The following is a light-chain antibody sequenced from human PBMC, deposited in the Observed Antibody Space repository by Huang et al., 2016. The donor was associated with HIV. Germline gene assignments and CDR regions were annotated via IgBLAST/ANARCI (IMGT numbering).Light chain of an antibody. V-gene: IGKV2-30*01. CDR1: ESLVYSDGNIY. CDR2: KVS. CDR3: MQGSHWPPT. J-gene: IGKJ3*01. Sequence: DVVMTQSPLSLPVTLGQPASISCRSSESLVYSDGNIYLNWFQQRPGQSPRRLIYKVSIRDAGVPDRFSGSGSGTNFTLKISRVEAEDVGIYYCMQGSHWPPTFGPGTKVDFK.